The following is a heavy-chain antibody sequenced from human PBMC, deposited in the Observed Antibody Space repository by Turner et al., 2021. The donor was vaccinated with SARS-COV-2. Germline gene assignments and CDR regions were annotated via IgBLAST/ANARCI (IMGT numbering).Heavy chain of an antibody. V-gene: IGHV3-33*01. CDR3: ARDMGPVGRDAFDI. CDR1: GFTCSSYG. J-gene: IGHJ3*02. CDR2: IWYDGSNE. Sequence: QVQLVESGGGVVKPGRALRISCAASGFTCSSYGMHWVRQAPGKGLEWVAVIWYDGSNEYYADSVKGRFTISRDNSKNTLYLQMNSLRAEDTAVYYCARDMGPVGRDAFDIWGQGTMVTISS. D-gene: IGHD1-26*01.